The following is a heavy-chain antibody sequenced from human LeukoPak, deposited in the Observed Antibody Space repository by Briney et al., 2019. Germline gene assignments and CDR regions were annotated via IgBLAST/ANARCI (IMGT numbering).Heavy chain of an antibody. D-gene: IGHD4-17*01. V-gene: IGHV3-23*01. Sequence: QAGGSLRLSCAASGFTFSSYAMSWVRQAPGKGLEWVSGISGSGNTTYYADSVKGRFTISRDNSKNTLYLQMNSLRAEDTALYYCAKAAYGDYVNWFDPWGQGILVIVSS. CDR3: AKAAYGDYVNWFDP. CDR2: ISGSGNTT. J-gene: IGHJ5*02. CDR1: GFTFSSYA.